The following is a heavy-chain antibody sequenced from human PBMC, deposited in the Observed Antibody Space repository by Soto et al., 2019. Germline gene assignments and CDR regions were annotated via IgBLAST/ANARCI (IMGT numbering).Heavy chain of an antibody. CDR2: ISGSGGST. D-gene: IGHD6-13*01. V-gene: IGHV3-23*01. CDR3: AKETIAAAGILVR. CDR1: GFTFSSYA. J-gene: IGHJ4*02. Sequence: EVQLLESGGGLVQPGGSLRLSCAASGFTFSSYAMSWVRQAPGKGLEWVSAISGSGGSTYYADSVKGRCTISRDDTKNTLYLQMNSQRAEDTAVYYCAKETIAAAGILVRWGQGTLVTVST.